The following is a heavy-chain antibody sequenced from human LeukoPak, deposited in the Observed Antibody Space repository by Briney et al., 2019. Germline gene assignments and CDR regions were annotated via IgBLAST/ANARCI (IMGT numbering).Heavy chain of an antibody. Sequence: GASVKVSCKASGYTFTSYGISWVRQAPGQGLEWMGGIIPIFGTANYAQRFQGRVTITADESTSTAYMELSSLRSEDTAVYYCARRSRRLYSNYDYWGQGTLVTVSS. CDR1: GYTFTSYG. D-gene: IGHD4-11*01. CDR2: IIPIFGTA. CDR3: ARRSRRLYSNYDY. J-gene: IGHJ4*02. V-gene: IGHV1-69*13.